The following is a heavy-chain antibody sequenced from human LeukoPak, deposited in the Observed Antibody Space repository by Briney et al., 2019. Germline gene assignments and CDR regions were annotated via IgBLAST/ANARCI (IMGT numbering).Heavy chain of an antibody. Sequence: ASVKVSCKASGGTFSSYAISWVRQAPGQGLEWMGGIIPIFGTANYAQKFQGRVTITADESTSTAYMELSSLRSEDTAVYYCARDRARYYGSGSYPDWGQGTLVTVSS. CDR1: GGTFSSYA. CDR3: ARDRARYYGSGSYPD. D-gene: IGHD3-10*01. V-gene: IGHV1-69*13. CDR2: IIPIFGTA. J-gene: IGHJ4*02.